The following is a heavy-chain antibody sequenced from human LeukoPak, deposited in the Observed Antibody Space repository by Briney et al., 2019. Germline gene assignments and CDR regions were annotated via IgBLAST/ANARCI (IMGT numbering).Heavy chain of an antibody. CDR2: LLYDGNTK. D-gene: IGHD1-14*01. J-gene: IGHJ6*03. Sequence: GSLRLSCAASGFSLSNYGLHWVRQAPGKGLEWVAALLYDGNTKHYADSVKGRFTISRDISKNTFYLQMNSLTAEDTAVYYCARDHRPEIQYYYMDVWGKGTTVAVSS. V-gene: IGHV3-33*01. CDR1: GFSLSNYG. CDR3: ARDHRPEIQYYYMDV.